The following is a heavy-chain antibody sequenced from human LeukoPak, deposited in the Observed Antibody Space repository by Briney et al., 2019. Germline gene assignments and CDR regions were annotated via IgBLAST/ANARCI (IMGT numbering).Heavy chain of an antibody. V-gene: IGHV3-64D*06. Sequence: GASLRLSCSASGFTFSTSAIHWVRQAPGKGLEYVSAISSNGGSTYYAGSVKGRFTISRDNSKNTLSLQMSSLRPEDTAVYYCVKLPYSDTSAYYVDYWGQGTLVTVSS. CDR1: GFTFSTSA. D-gene: IGHD3-22*01. CDR2: ISSNGGST. CDR3: VKLPYSDTSAYYVDY. J-gene: IGHJ4*02.